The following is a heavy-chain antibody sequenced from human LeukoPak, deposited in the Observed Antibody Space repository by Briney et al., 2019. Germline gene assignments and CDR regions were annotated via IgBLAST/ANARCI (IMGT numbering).Heavy chain of an antibody. CDR1: GFTFSSYG. J-gene: IGHJ4*02. CDR3: AKEGLAYYDFWSGYYDLDY. D-gene: IGHD3-3*01. CDR2: IRYDGSNK. Sequence: GSLRLSCAASGFTFSSYGMHWVRQAPGKGLEWVAFIRYDGSNKYYADSVKGRFTISRDNSKNTLYPRMNSLRAEDTAVYYCAKEGLAYYDFWSGYYDLDYWGQGTLVTVSS. V-gene: IGHV3-30*02.